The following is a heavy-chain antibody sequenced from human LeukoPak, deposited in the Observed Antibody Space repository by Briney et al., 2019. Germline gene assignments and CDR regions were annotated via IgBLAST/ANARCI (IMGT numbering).Heavy chain of an antibody. CDR2: INPDSGGT. Sequence: ASVKVSCKASGYTFTGYYMHWVRQAPGRGLEWMGWINPDSGGTNYAQKFQGRVTMTRDTSISTAYMELSRLRSDDTAVYYCATHCGGGSCYFYKFDYWGQGTLVTVS. D-gene: IGHD2-15*01. J-gene: IGHJ4*02. V-gene: IGHV1-2*02. CDR1: GYTFTGYY. CDR3: ATHCGGGSCYFYKFDY.